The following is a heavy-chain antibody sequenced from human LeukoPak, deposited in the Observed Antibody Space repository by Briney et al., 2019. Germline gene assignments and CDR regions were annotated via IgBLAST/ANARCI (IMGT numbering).Heavy chain of an antibody. D-gene: IGHD4-17*01. CDR3: ARHQRDYGDYVPRYMDV. CDR1: GCSISGYY. Sequence: SENLSLTCTVSGCSISGYYWRWIRQPPGKGLEWIGYIYYRVNTNYNPSLKSRVTIVGDTSKNQFSLKLSSVTAADTAVYYCARHQRDYGDYVPRYMDVWGKGTTLTVSS. CDR2: IYYRVNT. J-gene: IGHJ6*03. V-gene: IGHV4-59*08.